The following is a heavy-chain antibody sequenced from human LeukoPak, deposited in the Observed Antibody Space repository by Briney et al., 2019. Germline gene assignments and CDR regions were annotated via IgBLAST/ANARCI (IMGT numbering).Heavy chain of an antibody. D-gene: IGHD3-10*01. V-gene: IGHV3-21*01. CDR3: ALAPGRLRGVNKY. CDR2: ISSSSSYI. J-gene: IGHJ4*02. Sequence: VGSLRLSCAASGFTFSSYSTNWVRQAPGKGLEWFSSISSSSSYIYYADSVKGRFTISRDNAKNSLYLQMNSLRAEDTAVYYCALAPGRLRGVNKYWGQGTLVTVSS. CDR1: GFTFSSYS.